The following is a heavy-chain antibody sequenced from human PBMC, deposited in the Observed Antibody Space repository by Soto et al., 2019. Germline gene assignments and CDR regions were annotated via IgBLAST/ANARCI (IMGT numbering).Heavy chain of an antibody. V-gene: IGHV3-48*04. Sequence: ESGGGMVQPGGSLRLSCAGSGFTFSNYAMTWVRQAPGKGLEWLSYIDFDSSPIKYADSVMGRFTVSRDNAKDSPYLQMNSLRPEDTATYYCARGLGSSWFFLWGPGTLVTVSS. CDR1: GFTFSNYA. CDR3: ARGLGSSWFFL. D-gene: IGHD6-13*01. J-gene: IGHJ5*02. CDR2: IDFDSSPI.